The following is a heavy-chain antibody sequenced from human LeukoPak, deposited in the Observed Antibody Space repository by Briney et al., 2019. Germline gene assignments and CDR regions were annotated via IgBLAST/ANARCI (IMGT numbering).Heavy chain of an antibody. Sequence: ASVKVSCKASGYTFTSYGISWVRQAPGQGLEWMGWTSAYNGNTNYAQRLQGRVTMTTDTSTSTAYMELRSLRSDDTAVYYCARVRDIVVVPAAQDGDYWGQGTLVTVSS. CDR1: GYTFTSYG. CDR2: TSAYNGNT. J-gene: IGHJ4*02. V-gene: IGHV1-18*01. D-gene: IGHD2-2*01. CDR3: ARVRDIVVVPAAQDGDY.